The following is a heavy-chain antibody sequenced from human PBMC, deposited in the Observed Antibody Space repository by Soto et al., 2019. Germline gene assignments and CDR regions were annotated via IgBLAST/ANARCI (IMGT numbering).Heavy chain of an antibody. Sequence: ASVKVSCKVSGYTLTELSMHWVRQAPGKGLEWMGGFDPEDGETIYAQKFQGRVTMTEDTSTDTAYMELSSLTSEDTAVYHCATPSGDSSRWHGGLDFDNWGQGTLVTVSS. CDR1: GYTLTELS. CDR2: FDPEDGET. D-gene: IGHD6-13*01. CDR3: ATPSGDSSRWHGGLDFDN. J-gene: IGHJ4*02. V-gene: IGHV1-24*01.